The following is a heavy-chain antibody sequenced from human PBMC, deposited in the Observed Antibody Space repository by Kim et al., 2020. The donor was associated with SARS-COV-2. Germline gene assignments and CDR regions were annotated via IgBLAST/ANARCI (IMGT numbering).Heavy chain of an antibody. CDR2: ISAYNGNT. J-gene: IGHJ4*02. CDR1: GYTFTSYG. Sequence: ASVKVSCKASGYTFTSYGISWVRQAPGQGLEWMGWISAYNGNTNYAQKLQGRVTMTTDTSTSTAYMELRSLRSDDTAVYYCARDLYSPVANTWAPNFDYWGQGTLVTVSS. CDR3: ARDLYSPVANTWAPNFDY. D-gene: IGHD2-15*01. V-gene: IGHV1-18*01.